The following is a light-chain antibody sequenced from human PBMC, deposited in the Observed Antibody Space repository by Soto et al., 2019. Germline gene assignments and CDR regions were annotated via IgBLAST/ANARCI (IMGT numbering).Light chain of an antibody. CDR2: TLN. CDR3: AAWDDSLNGYV. V-gene: IGLV1-44*01. J-gene: IGLJ1*01. Sequence: QSALTQPPSASGTPGQRVTISCSGSSSNIGSNPVNWYQQLPGTAPKLLIYTLNQRPSGVPDRFSGSKSGTSASLAISGLQSEDEADYYCAAWDDSLNGYVFGTGTKLTVL. CDR1: SSNIGSNP.